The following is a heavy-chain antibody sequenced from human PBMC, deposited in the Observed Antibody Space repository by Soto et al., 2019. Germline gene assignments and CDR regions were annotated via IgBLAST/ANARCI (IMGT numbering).Heavy chain of an antibody. CDR1: GYTFTDYY. CDR3: AREAEHEYFDY. V-gene: IGHV1-2*02. CDR2: INPNSGGT. J-gene: IGHJ4*02. D-gene: IGHD6-6*01. Sequence: ASVKVSCKASGYTFTDYYVHWVRQAPGQGLEWMGWINPNSGGTKPAQKFQGRVTMTRDTSISTAYMELSSLRSEDTAVYYCAREAEHEYFDYWGQGTPVTVSS.